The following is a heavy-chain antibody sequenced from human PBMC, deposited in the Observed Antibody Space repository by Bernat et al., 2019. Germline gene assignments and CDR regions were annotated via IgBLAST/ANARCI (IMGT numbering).Heavy chain of an antibody. CDR3: AKAGATVVTPGFY. CDR2: ISGSGGGT. CDR1: GFTFSNNA. D-gene: IGHD4-23*01. J-gene: IGHJ4*02. V-gene: IGHV3-23*01. Sequence: EVQLLESGGGLVQPGGSLRLSCAASGFTFSNNAMSWVRQAPGKGLEWVSAISGSGGGTYYADSVKGRFTISRDRSKNTLYLQMSSLRAEDTAIYYCAKAGATVVTPGFYWGQGTLVTVSS.